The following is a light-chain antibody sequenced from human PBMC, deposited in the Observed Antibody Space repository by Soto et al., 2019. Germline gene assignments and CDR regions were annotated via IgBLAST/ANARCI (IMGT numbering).Light chain of an antibody. CDR1: QGISSY. CDR3: QQYYSYPLT. V-gene: IGKV1-8*01. CDR2: AAS. Sequence: AIRMTQSPSSFSASTGDRVTITCRASQGISSYLAWYQQKPGKAPKLLIYAASTLKSGVPSSFSGSGSGTDFTLAISCLQSEDFATYYCQQYYSYPLTFGPGNKVDIK. J-gene: IGKJ3*01.